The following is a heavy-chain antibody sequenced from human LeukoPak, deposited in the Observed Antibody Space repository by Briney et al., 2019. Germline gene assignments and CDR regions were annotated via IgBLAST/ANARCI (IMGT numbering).Heavy chain of an antibody. D-gene: IGHD4-11*01. CDR2: ISSSAGTI. Sequence: PGGSLGLSCAASGFTFSDYYMSWIRQAPGKGLEWISYISSSAGTIYFADSLKGRFTISRDNAKNSLYLQMNSLRVEDTAVYYCAKDRHSYSNAYFFDYWGQGTLVTVSS. V-gene: IGHV3-11*04. J-gene: IGHJ4*02. CDR3: AKDRHSYSNAYFFDY. CDR1: GFTFSDYY.